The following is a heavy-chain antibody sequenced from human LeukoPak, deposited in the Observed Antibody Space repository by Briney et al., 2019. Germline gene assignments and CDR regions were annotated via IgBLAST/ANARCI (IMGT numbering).Heavy chain of an antibody. Sequence: SETLSLTCTVSGGSISGSSYYWGWIRQPPGKGLEWIESIYYSGSTYYNPSLKSRVTISVDTSKNQFSLKLSSVTAADTAVYYCARHLGGDYYDSSAIPWFDPWGQGTLVTVSS. CDR3: ARHLGGDYYDSSAIPWFDP. CDR1: GGSISGSSYY. D-gene: IGHD3-22*01. CDR2: IYYSGST. J-gene: IGHJ5*02. V-gene: IGHV4-39*01.